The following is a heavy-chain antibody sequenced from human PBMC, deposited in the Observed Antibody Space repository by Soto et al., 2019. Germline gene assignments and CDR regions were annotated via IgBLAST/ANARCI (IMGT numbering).Heavy chain of an antibody. V-gene: IGHV1-18*04. Sequence: ASVKVSCKASGYTFTSHGINWVRQAPGQGLELMGWISAYNGDTKYEQKFQGRVTMTTDASSSTAYMELKSLSSDDTAVYFCARDPSNTSGNRIWFDPWGQGTKVPVHS. D-gene: IGHD6-19*01. CDR3: ARDPSNTSGNRIWFDP. J-gene: IGHJ5*02. CDR2: ISAYNGDT. CDR1: GYTFTSHG.